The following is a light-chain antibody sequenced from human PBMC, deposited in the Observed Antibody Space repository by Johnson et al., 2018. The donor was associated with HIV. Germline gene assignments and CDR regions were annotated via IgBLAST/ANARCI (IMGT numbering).Light chain of an antibody. CDR3: ETWDSSLSAYV. Sequence: QSVLTQPPSVSAAPGQRVTISCSGSTSNIENKYVSCHQQFPGTAPKFLIYDNDKRPSGIPDRFSGSKSGTSPTLGITGLQTGDEADYYCETWDSSLSAYVFGTGTKVTV. CDR2: DND. V-gene: IGLV1-51*01. CDR1: TSNIENKY. J-gene: IGLJ1*01.